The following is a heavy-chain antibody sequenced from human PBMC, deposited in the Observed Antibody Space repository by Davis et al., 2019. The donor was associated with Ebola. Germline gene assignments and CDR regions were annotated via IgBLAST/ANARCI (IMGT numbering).Heavy chain of an antibody. CDR1: GFTFSTNW. J-gene: IGHJ4*02. D-gene: IGHD6-19*01. Sequence: GGSLRLSCVASGFTFSTNWMSWVRQAPGKGLDWVANIKQDGSETNYVDSVKGRFTISRDNAKNSVYLQMNSLRAEDTAVYYCARGDRAVAGSPLDYWGQGTLVTVSS. V-gene: IGHV3-7*03. CDR3: ARGDRAVAGSPLDY. CDR2: IKQDGSET.